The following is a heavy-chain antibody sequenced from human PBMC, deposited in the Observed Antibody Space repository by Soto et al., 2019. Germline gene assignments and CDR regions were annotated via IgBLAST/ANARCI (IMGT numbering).Heavy chain of an antibody. J-gene: IGHJ6*02. CDR1: GGSISRYY. D-gene: IGHD2-21*02. V-gene: IGHV4-59*01. CDR3: ARDLWGYCGTDCYPLDV. CDR2: MYNTGST. Sequence: QVQLQESGPGLVKPSETLSLTCTVSGGSISRYYWSWIRQPPGKGLEWIGYMYNTGSTVYNPSFKRRVTISVDTSKNQFSLKLNSVTAADTAVYYCARDLWGYCGTDCYPLDVWGQGTTVTGSS.